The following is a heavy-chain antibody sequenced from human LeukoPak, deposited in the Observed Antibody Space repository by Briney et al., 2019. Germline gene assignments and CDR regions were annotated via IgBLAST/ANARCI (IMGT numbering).Heavy chain of an antibody. J-gene: IGHJ4*02. D-gene: IGHD6-19*01. CDR3: ARARSGWYFDY. CDR2: ISSSSTI. CDR1: GFTFSSYG. V-gene: IGHV3-48*02. Sequence: GGSLRLSRAASGFTFSSYGMSWVRQAPGKGLEWVSYISSSSTIYYADSVKGRFTISRDNAKNSLYLEMNSLRDEDTAVYYCARARSGWYFDYWGQGTLVTVSS.